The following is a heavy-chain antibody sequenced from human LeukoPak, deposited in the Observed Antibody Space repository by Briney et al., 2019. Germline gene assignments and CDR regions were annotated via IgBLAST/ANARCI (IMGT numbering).Heavy chain of an antibody. CDR2: IRSTANGYAT. J-gene: IGHJ6*03. V-gene: IGHV3-73*01. Sequence: GGSLRLSCAASGFAFSGSALHWVRQASGKGLEWVGRIRSTANGYATAYAASVKGRFTISRDDSKNTAYLQMDSLKTEDTAVYYCIRQPDPSIYYYYYMDVWGKGTTVTVSS. CDR3: IRQPDPSIYYYYYMDV. D-gene: IGHD1-14*01. CDR1: GFAFSGSA.